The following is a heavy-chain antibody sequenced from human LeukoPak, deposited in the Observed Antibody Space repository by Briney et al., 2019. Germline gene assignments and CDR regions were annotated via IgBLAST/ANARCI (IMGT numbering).Heavy chain of an antibody. CDR1: GFTFSSYG. J-gene: IGHJ6*02. Sequence: PGGSLRLSCAASGFTFSSYGMHWVRQAPGKGLEWVAVIWYDGSNKYYADSVKGRFTISRDNSKNTLYLQMNSLRAEDTAAYYCARESGSYYGMDVWGQGTTVTVSS. CDR2: IWYDGSNK. V-gene: IGHV3-33*01. CDR3: ARESGSYYGMDV. D-gene: IGHD1-26*01.